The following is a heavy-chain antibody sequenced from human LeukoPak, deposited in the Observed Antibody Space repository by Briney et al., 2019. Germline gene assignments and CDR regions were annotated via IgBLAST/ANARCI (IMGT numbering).Heavy chain of an antibody. CDR3: ARVSNKWAVAGTGDKVEDFDY. CDR1: GYTFTGYY. Sequence: GASVKVSCKASGYTFTGYYMHWVRQAPGQGLEWMGWISAYNGNTNYAQKLQGRVTMTTDTSTSTTYMELRSLRSDDTAVYYCARVSNKWAVAGTGDKVEDFDYWGQGTLVTVSS. D-gene: IGHD6-19*01. J-gene: IGHJ4*02. V-gene: IGHV1-18*04. CDR2: ISAYNGNT.